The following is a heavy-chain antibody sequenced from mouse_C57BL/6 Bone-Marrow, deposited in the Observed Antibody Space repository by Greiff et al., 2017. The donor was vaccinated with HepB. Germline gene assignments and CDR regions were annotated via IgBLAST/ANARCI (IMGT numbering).Heavy chain of an antibody. V-gene: IGHV1-54*01. CDR1: GYAFTNYL. J-gene: IGHJ4*01. CDR2: INPGSGGT. Sequence: QVQLKESGAELVRPGTSVKVSCKASGYAFTNYLIEWVKQRPGQGLEWIGVINPGSGGTNYNEKFKGKATLTADKSSSTAYMQLSSLTSEDSAVYFCSLLYYYAMDYWGQGTSVTVSS. CDR3: SLLYYYAMDY. D-gene: IGHD2-1*01.